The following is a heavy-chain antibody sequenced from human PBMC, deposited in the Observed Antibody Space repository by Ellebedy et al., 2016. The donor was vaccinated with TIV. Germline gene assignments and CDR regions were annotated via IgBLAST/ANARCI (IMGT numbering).Heavy chain of an antibody. V-gene: IGHV1-46*01. CDR2: INPSGGSS. D-gene: IGHD3-22*01. Sequence: ASVKVSCKASGYTFTSYFIYWVRQAPGQGLERMGIINPSGGSSNYAQKFQGRVTMTRDTSTSTVYMQLSSLRSEDTAVYYCARGDNYYYDSSGYYYSYWGQGTLVTVSS. J-gene: IGHJ4*02. CDR3: ARGDNYYYDSSGYYYSY. CDR1: GYTFTSYF.